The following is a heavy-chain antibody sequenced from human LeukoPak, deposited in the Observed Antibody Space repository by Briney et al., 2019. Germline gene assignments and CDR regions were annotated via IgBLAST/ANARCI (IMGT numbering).Heavy chain of an antibody. Sequence: GASVKVSCKASGYTFTGYYMHWVRQAPGQGLEWMGWINPHSGGTNYEQKLQGRVTMTRDTSSSTAHMELSRLRSDDTAVYYCARGGRWLQWTHYYYYMDVWGKGTTVTISS. CDR1: GYTFTGYY. CDR2: INPHSGGT. V-gene: IGHV1-2*02. CDR3: ARGGRWLQWTHYYYYMDV. D-gene: IGHD5-24*01. J-gene: IGHJ6*03.